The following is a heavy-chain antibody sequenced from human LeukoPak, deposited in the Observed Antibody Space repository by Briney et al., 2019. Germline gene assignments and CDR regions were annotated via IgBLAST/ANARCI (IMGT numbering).Heavy chain of an antibody. V-gene: IGHV3-9*01. D-gene: IGHD6-13*01. CDR3: AKDTVAAAGTGAFDI. J-gene: IGHJ3*02. CDR1: GFTFDDYA. CDR2: ISWNSGSI. Sequence: GGSLRLSCAASGFTFDDYAMHWVRQAPGKGLEWVSGISWNSGSIGYADSVKGRFTISRDNAKNSLYLQMNSLRAEDTALYYCAKDTVAAAGTGAFDIWGQGTMVTVSS.